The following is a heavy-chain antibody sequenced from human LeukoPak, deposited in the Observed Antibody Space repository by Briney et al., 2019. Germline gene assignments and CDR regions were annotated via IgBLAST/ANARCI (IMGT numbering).Heavy chain of an antibody. V-gene: IGHV4-59*08. CDR2: IYYSGST. D-gene: IGHD4-11*01. Sequence: KPSETLSLTCTVSGGSISGYYWSWIRQPPGKGLEWIGNIYYSGSTNYNPSLKSRVIISVDTSKNQFSLKLSSVTAADTAVYYCANYHDYSNFQGAYYLDYWGQGTLVTVSS. CDR3: ANYHDYSNFQGAYYLDY. J-gene: IGHJ4*02. CDR1: GGSISGYY.